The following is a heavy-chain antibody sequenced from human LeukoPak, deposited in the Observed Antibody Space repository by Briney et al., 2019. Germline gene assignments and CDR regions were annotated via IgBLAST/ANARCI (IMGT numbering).Heavy chain of an antibody. V-gene: IGHV4-34*01. D-gene: IGHD2-21*02. CDR3: ARGRGGGDCVRWLTSWFDP. J-gene: IGHJ5*02. Sequence: SETLSLTCAVYGGSFSGYYWSWIRQPPGKGLEWIGEINHSGSTNYNPSLKSRVTISVDTSKNQFSLKLSSVTAADTAVYYCARGRGGGDCVRWLTSWFDPWGQGTLVTVSS. CDR2: INHSGST. CDR1: GGSFSGYY.